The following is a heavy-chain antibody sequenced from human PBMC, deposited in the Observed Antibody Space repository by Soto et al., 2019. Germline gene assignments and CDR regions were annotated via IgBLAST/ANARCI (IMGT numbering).Heavy chain of an antibody. J-gene: IGHJ6*03. CDR1: GGTLSGYA. Sequence: ASVKVSCNASGGTLSGYAISWVRQAPGQGLEWMGGINPICGTASYAQKFQGRVTITRNTSTSTAYMELSSLRSEDTAVYYCGSGNWNAGVMDVWGKGTTVTVSS. CDR3: GSGNWNAGVMDV. CDR2: INPICGTA. D-gene: IGHD1-1*01. V-gene: IGHV1-69*05.